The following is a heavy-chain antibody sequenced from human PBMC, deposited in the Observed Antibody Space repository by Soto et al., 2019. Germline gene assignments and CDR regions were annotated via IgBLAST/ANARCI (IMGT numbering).Heavy chain of an antibody. Sequence: QVQLVESGGGVVQPERSLRLSCVASGFTLISRGMHWVRQAPAKGLEWVAFISNDGSKKNYADSVRGRLTISRDNSKNTLYLEMNSLRPEDTGVYHCAKDGAFSDPYYIEDWGQGTLVTVST. D-gene: IGHD3-9*01. CDR3: AKDGAFSDPYYIED. CDR2: ISNDGSKK. V-gene: IGHV3-30*18. CDR1: GFTLISRG. J-gene: IGHJ4*02.